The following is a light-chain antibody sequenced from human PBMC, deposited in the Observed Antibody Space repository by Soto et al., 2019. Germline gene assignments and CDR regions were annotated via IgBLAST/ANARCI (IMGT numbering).Light chain of an antibody. J-gene: IGKJ1*01. Sequence: DIQMTQSPSTLSASVGDRVTITCRASQSTSTWLAWYQHKPGKAPNLLIYKASSLESGVPSRFSGSGSGTEFTLTISSQQPDDVATYYCQQYGRYRTFGQGTKVEIK. CDR3: QQYGRYRT. V-gene: IGKV1-5*03. CDR2: KAS. CDR1: QSTSTW.